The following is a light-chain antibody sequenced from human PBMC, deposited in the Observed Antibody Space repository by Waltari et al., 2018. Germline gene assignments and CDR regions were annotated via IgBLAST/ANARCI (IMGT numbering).Light chain of an antibody. CDR2: DAS. V-gene: IGKV3-11*01. CDR3: QQRDNWPPLFT. J-gene: IGKJ3*01. CDR1: QSVSSQ. Sequence: RASQSVSSQLAWYQQKPGQAPRLLIYDASNRATGIPARFSGSGSGTDFTLTISSLEPEDFAVYYCQQRDNWPPLFTFGPGTKVDIK.